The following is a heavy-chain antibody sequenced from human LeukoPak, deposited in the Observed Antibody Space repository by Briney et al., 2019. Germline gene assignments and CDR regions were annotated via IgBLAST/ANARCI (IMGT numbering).Heavy chain of an antibody. V-gene: IGHV3-30-3*01. CDR3: ATNGPGIAVAGYVDY. J-gene: IGHJ4*02. D-gene: IGHD6-19*01. Sequence: GGSLRLSCAASGFTFSGYAMHWVRQAPGKGLEWVAVISYDGSNDYYADSVKGRFTISRDNSQNTLYLQMNSLRAEDTAVYYCATNGPGIAVAGYVDYWGQGTLVTVSS. CDR2: ISYDGSND. CDR1: GFTFSGYA.